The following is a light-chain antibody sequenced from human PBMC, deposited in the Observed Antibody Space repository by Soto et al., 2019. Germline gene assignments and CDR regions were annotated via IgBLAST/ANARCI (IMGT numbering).Light chain of an antibody. Sequence: EIVLTQSPGTLSLSPGERATLSCRASQSVSNNYLAWYQQKPGQAPRLLIYGASNRATGIPDRFSGSGSGTDFTLTINSLQAEDVAVYFCQQYYNNPRTFGQGTKVDIK. CDR3: QQYYNNPRT. J-gene: IGKJ2*01. CDR1: QSVSNNY. CDR2: GAS. V-gene: IGKV3-20*01.